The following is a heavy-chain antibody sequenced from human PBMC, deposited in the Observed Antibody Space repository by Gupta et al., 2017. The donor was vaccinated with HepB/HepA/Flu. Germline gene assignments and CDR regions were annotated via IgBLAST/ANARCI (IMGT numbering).Heavy chain of an antibody. Sequence: QVHLVESGGGVVQPGRSLRLSCAASGFTFSTYAMHWVRQAPGKGLEWVAVISYDGSNEYYADSVKGRFTISRDNSKNTLYLQMNSLRAEDTAVYYCARELAVAGPHYFYGLVWGQGTSVTVSS. CDR1: GFTFSTYA. CDR2: ISYDGSNE. D-gene: IGHD6-19*01. CDR3: ARELAVAGPHYFYGLV. V-gene: IGHV3-30-3*01. J-gene: IGHJ6*02.